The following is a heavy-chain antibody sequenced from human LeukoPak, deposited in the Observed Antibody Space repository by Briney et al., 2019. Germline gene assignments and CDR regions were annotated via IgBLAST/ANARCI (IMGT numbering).Heavy chain of an antibody. Sequence: GGSLRLSCAASGFTFSSYAMHWVRQAPGKGLEWVAVISYDVSNKYYADSVKGRFTISRDNSKNTLYLKMNSLRAEDKAVYYCASEHVWELAYFDYWGQGTLVTVSS. CDR3: ASEHVWELAYFDY. CDR2: ISYDVSNK. J-gene: IGHJ4*02. D-gene: IGHD3-10*01. V-gene: IGHV3-30-3*01. CDR1: GFTFSSYA.